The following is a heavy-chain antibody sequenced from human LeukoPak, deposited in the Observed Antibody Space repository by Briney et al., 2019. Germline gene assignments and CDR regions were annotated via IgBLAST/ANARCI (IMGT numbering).Heavy chain of an antibody. Sequence: SETLSLTCTVSGGSISSYYWSWIRQPAGKGLEWIGRIYTSGSTNHNPSLKSRVTMSVDTSKNQFSLKLSSVTAADTAVYYCARDGPTYYYDSSGYRPTDYWGQGTLVTVSS. CDR3: ARDGPTYYYDSSGYRPTDY. V-gene: IGHV4-4*07. CDR2: IYTSGST. D-gene: IGHD3-22*01. CDR1: GGSISSYY. J-gene: IGHJ4*02.